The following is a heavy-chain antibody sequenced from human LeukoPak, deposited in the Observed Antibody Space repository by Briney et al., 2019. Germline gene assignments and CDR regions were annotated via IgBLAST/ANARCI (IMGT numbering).Heavy chain of an antibody. Sequence: GGSLRFSCAASGFTFSSCGMHGFRQAPGKGLDGVASISYDGGNKYYADSVKGRFTIATDNSKTTLKLQMNTLRAEDTAVSYCAKSFRYSSGWYHREYYAMDVWGQGPTATVSS. D-gene: IGHD6-19*01. CDR2: ISYDGGNK. CDR3: AKSFRYSSGWYHREYYAMDV. J-gene: IGHJ6*02. CDR1: GFTFSSCG. V-gene: IGHV3-30*18.